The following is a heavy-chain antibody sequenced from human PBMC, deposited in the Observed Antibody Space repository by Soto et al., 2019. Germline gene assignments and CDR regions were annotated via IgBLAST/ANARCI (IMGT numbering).Heavy chain of an antibody. D-gene: IGHD6-19*01. CDR1: GYTFTSYD. CDR2: MNPNSGNT. J-gene: IGHJ5*02. V-gene: IGHV1-8*01. CDR3: ARLKLVAGYFDP. Sequence: GASVKVSCKASGYTFTSYDINWVRQATGQGLEWMGWMNPNSGNTGYAQKFQGRVTMTRNTSISTAYMELSSLRSEDTAVYYCARLKLVAGYFDPWGQGTLVTVSS.